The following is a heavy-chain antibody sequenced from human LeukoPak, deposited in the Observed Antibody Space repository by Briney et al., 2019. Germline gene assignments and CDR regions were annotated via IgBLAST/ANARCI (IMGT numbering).Heavy chain of an antibody. CDR2: ISASGGKT. CDR1: GFIFNDYA. V-gene: IGHV3-23*01. D-gene: IGHD3-10*01. Sequence: PGGSLRLSCAASGFIFNDYAMSWVRQVPGKGLECVSVISASGGKTYYADSVKGRFTISRDTSKTTISLQMNSLRVEGSAVYYCAKWTRTTLFRGDRARFDSWGQGTLVTVSS. J-gene: IGHJ4*02. CDR3: AKWTRTTLFRGDRARFDS.